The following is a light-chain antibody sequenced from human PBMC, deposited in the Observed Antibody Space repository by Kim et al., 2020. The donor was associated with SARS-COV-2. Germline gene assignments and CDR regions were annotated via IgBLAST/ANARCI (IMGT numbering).Light chain of an antibody. CDR3: QQSSSPMYT. V-gene: IGKV1-5*03. Sequence: LSATVGGRVTITCRSSQSISIWLAWYQQRPGKAPKLLISKASGLEGGVPSRFSGSGSGTEFTLTISSLQPDDFGTYYCQQSSSPMYTCGKETKLEI. J-gene: IGKJ2*01. CDR1: QSISIW. CDR2: KAS.